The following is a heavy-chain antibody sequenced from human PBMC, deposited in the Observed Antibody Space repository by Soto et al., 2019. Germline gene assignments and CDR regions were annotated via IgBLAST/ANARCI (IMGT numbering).Heavy chain of an antibody. CDR1: GGSITSGGYS. CDR3: ARLDGGLGLPGGLLDY. V-gene: IGHV4-30-2*01. D-gene: IGHD7-27*01. Sequence: SETLSLTCALSGGSITSGGYSWSWIRQPPGRGLEWIGYIYHSGSTSYNPSLESRVTMSVDRSRNHFSLELRSVTAADTAVYYCARLDGGLGLPGGLLDYWGQGALVTVPQ. CDR2: IYHSGST. J-gene: IGHJ4*02.